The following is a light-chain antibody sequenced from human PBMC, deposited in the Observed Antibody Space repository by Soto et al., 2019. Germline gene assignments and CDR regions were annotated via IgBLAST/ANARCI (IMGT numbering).Light chain of an antibody. Sequence: EIVMTQSPATLSVSPGERATLSCRASQSVSSNLAWYQQKPGQAPRLLIYGASTRATGIPARFSGSGSGTDFTLTISRLQSEDFAVYYCQQSNTWPPWTFGQGTKVKIK. V-gene: IGKV3-15*01. CDR3: QQSNTWPPWT. CDR2: GAS. J-gene: IGKJ1*01. CDR1: QSVSSN.